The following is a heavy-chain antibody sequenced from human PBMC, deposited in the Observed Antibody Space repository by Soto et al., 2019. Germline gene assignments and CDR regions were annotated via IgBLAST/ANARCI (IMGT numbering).Heavy chain of an antibody. CDR1: GFIFDDYA. CDR3: AKDQDSGHYYYGMDV. V-gene: IGHV3-9*01. CDR2: ISWNSGSI. Sequence: GGSLRLSCAASGFIFDDYAMHWVRQAPGKGLEWVSGISWNSGSIGYADSVKGRFTISRDNAKNSLFLQMNSLRAEDTALYYCAKDQDSGHYYYGMDVWGQGTTVTVSS. J-gene: IGHJ6*02. D-gene: IGHD6-19*01.